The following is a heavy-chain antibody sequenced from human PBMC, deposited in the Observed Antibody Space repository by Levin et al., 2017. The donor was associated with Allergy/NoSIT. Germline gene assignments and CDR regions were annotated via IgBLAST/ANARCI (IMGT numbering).Heavy chain of an antibody. J-gene: IGHJ5*02. D-gene: IGHD3-22*01. V-gene: IGHV1-46*01. CDR3: ARDNYYDSSGYIGLIAKSGGWFDP. CDR1: GYTFTSYY. CDR2: INPSGGST. Sequence: GESLKISCKASGYTFTSYYMHWVRQAPGQGLEWMGIINPSGGSTSYAQKFQGRVTMTRDTSTSTVYMELSSLRSEDTAVYYCARDNYYDSSGYIGLIAKSGGWFDPWGQGTLVTVSS.